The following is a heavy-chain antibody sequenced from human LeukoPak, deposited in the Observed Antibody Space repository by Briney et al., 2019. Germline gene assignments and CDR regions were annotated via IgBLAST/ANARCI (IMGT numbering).Heavy chain of an antibody. CDR3: ARDLHSSSWYVVYYYYYLMDV. D-gene: IGHD6-13*01. J-gene: IGHJ6*02. CDR1: GYTFTGYY. CDR2: INPHSGDT. Sequence: ASVKVSCKASGYTFTGYYIHWVRQAPGQGLEWMGWINPHSGDTNYAQKFQGRVTMTRDTSISTACMELSRLRSDDTAVYYCARDLHSSSWYVVYYYYYLMDVWGQGTTVTASS. V-gene: IGHV1-2*02.